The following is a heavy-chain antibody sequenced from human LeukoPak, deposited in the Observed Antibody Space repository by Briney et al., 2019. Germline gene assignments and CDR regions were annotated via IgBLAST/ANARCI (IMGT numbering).Heavy chain of an antibody. CDR2: ISSSGGST. D-gene: IGHD6-25*01. V-gene: IGHV3-64*01. Sequence: GGSLRLSCAASGFTFSSYAMHWVRQAPGKGLEYVSAISSSGGSTYYANSVKGRFTISRDNSKNTLYLQMGSLRAEDMAVYYCARVAALDAFDIWGQGTMVTVSS. J-gene: IGHJ3*02. CDR3: ARVAALDAFDI. CDR1: GFTFSSYA.